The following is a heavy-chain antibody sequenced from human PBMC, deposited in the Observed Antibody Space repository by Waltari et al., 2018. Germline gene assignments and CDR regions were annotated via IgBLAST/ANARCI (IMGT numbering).Heavy chain of an antibody. V-gene: IGHV4-59*01. CDR3: ARRARCTSRQTGYYFDY. J-gene: IGHJ4*02. D-gene: IGHD2-2*01. Sequence: QVQLQESGPGLVKPSETLSLTCTVSGGSISSYYWSWIRQPPGKGLEWIGYIYYSRSTNYNPSLRTRVTTSEDTSQNQFSLKLSSVTAADTAVYYYARRARCTSRQTGYYFDYWCQGTLVTVSS. CDR1: GGSISSYY. CDR2: IYYSRST.